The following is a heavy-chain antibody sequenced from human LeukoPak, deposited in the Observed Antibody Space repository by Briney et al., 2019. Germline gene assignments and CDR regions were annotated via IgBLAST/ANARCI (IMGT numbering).Heavy chain of an antibody. CDR2: IYPGDSDT. D-gene: IGHD3-22*01. J-gene: IGHJ3*02. CDR3: ARQRSYYDSSGYYYAFDI. V-gene: IGHV5-51*01. Sequence: GESLQISCKGSGYSFTSYWIGWVRQLPGKGLEWMGIIYPGDSDTKYSPSFQGQVTISADKSISTAYLQWSSLKASDTAMYYCARQRSYYDSSGYYYAFDIWGQGTMVTVSS. CDR1: GYSFTSYW.